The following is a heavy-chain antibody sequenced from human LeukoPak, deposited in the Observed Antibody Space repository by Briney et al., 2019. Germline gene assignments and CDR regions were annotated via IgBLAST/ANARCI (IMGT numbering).Heavy chain of an antibody. V-gene: IGHV1-69*10. J-gene: IGHJ4*02. D-gene: IGHD2-2*01. CDR3: ASGTTDIVVVPATLRNYYFDY. Sequence: GASVTVSCKASGGTFSSYEISWVRQAPGQGLEWMGGIIPMLGTAKYAQKFQGRVTITADKSTSTAYMELSSLRSEDTAVYYCASGTTDIVVVPATLRNYYFDYWGQGTLVTVSS. CDR1: GGTFSSYE. CDR2: IIPMLGTA.